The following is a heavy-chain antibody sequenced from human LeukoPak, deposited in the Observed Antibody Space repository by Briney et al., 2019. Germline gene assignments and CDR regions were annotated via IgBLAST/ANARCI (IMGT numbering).Heavy chain of an antibody. CDR3: AREPLYSSSWYGDYFDY. CDR1: GFTVSSNY. D-gene: IGHD6-13*01. Sequence: GGSLRLSCAASGFTVSSNYMSWVRQAPGKGLEWVSVIYSGGSTYYADSVKGRFTISRDNSKNTLYLQMNSLRAEDTAVYYCAREPLYSSSWYGDYFDYWGQGTLVTVSS. CDR2: IYSGGST. J-gene: IGHJ4*02. V-gene: IGHV3-66*01.